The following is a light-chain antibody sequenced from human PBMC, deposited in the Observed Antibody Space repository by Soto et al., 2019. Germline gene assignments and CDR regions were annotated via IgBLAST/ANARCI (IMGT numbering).Light chain of an antibody. V-gene: IGLV2-23*02. CDR1: NSDVGTYNL. CDR2: EVR. Sequence: QSVLTQPASVSGSPGQSITISCTGTNSDVGTYNLVSWYQHHPGKAPKFLIYEVRKRPSGVSNRFSGSKSGNTASLTISGLQAEDEADYYCCSYAGNTVIFGGGTKVTVL. CDR3: CSYAGNTVI. J-gene: IGLJ2*01.